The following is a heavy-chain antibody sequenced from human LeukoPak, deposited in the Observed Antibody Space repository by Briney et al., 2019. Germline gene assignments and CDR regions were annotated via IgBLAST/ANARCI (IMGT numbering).Heavy chain of an antibody. CDR1: GGTFSSYA. V-gene: IGHV1-69*13. J-gene: IGHJ4*02. CDR2: IIPIFGTA. CDR3: ARESPLLYGALDY. Sequence: ASVKVSCKASGGTFSSYAISWVRQAPGQGLEWMGGIIPIFGTANYAQKFQGRVTITADESTSTAYMELSSLRSEDTAVYYCARESPLLYGALDYWGQGTLVTVSS. D-gene: IGHD4-17*01.